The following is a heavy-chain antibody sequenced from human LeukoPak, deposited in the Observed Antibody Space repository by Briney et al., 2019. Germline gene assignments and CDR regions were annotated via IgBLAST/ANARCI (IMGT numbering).Heavy chain of an antibody. V-gene: IGHV4-39*01. CDR3: ARQRGPYDFWSGYPYYMDV. CDR1: GGSVSSSTFF. CDR2: IYHSGST. Sequence: SSETLSLTCTLSGGSVSSSTFFWGWIRQPPGKGLEWIGSIYHSGSTYYNPSLKSRVTISVDTSKNQFSLKVSSVTAADTAVYYCARQRGPYDFWSGYPYYMDVWGKGTTVTVSS. D-gene: IGHD3-3*01. J-gene: IGHJ6*03.